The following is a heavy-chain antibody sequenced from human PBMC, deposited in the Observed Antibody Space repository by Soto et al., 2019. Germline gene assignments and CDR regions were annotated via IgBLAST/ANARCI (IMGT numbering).Heavy chain of an antibody. V-gene: IGHV4-34*01. CDR2: INHSGST. D-gene: IGHD2-2*01. J-gene: IGHJ6*02. CDR3: AREGVVVAEGMDV. CDR1: GGSFSGYY. Sequence: TSETLSLTCAVYGGSFSGYYWSWIRQPPGKGLEWIGEINHSGSTNYDPSLKSRVTISVDTSKNQFSLKLSSVTAADTAVYYCAREGVVVAEGMDVWGQGTTVTVSS.